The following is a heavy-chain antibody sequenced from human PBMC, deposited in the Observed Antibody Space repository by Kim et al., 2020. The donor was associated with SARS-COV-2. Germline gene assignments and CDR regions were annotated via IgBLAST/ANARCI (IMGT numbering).Heavy chain of an antibody. CDR2: ISTYNGDT. CDR3: VRDLSY. V-gene: IGHV1-18*01. J-gene: IGHJ4*02. Sequence: ASVKVSCKASGFTFTSFGITWVRQAPGQGLEWMGWISTYNGDTNYAQNLQDRVIMTTDTSTRTAYMELKSLRYDDTAVYYCVRDLSYWGQGTLVTVSS. CDR1: GFTFTSFG.